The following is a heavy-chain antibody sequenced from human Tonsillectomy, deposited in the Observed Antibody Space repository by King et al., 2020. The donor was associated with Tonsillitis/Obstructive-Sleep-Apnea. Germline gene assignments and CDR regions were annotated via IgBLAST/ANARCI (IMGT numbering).Heavy chain of an antibody. CDR2: INHSGST. Sequence: VQLQQWGAGLLKPSETLSLTCAVYGGSFSGFYWTWIRQPPGKGLEWIGEINHSGSTNYNPSPKSRVTISVDTSKNQFSLKLSSVTAADTAVYYCAGVVVAADAFDIWGQGTMVTVSS. D-gene: IGHD2-15*01. J-gene: IGHJ3*02. CDR3: AGVVVAADAFDI. V-gene: IGHV4-34*01. CDR1: GGSFSGFY.